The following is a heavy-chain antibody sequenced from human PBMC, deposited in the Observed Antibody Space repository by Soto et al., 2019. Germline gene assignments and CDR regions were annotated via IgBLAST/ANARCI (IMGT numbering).Heavy chain of an antibody. J-gene: IGHJ4*02. D-gene: IGHD4-17*01. CDR3: AKDRDYGGASYYFDY. CDR2: IASDGRNK. V-gene: IGHV3-30*18. CDR1: GFTFSSYG. Sequence: PGGSLRLSCAASGFTFSSYGMHWVRQAPGKGLEWVAVIASDGRNKYSAESVKGRFTISRDNSKNTLYLQTNSLRAEDTAVYYCAKDRDYGGASYYFDYWGQGTLVTVSS.